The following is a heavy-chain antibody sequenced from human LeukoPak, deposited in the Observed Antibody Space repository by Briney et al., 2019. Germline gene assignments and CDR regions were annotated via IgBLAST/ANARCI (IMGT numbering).Heavy chain of an antibody. Sequence: SETLSLTCAVYGGSFSGYYWSWIRQPPGKGLEWIGEINHGGSTNYNPSLKSRVTISVDTSKNQFSLKLSSVTAADTAVYYCARGVDTARGFDYWGQGTLVTVSS. CDR2: INHGGST. CDR3: ARGVDTARGFDY. J-gene: IGHJ4*02. V-gene: IGHV4-34*01. CDR1: GGSFSGYY. D-gene: IGHD5-18*01.